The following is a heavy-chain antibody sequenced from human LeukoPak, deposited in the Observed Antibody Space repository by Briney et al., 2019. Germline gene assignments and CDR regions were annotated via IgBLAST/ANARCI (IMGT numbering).Heavy chain of an antibody. CDR1: GLTVSNNY. V-gene: IGHV3-66*01. CDR2: IFSGGGT. J-gene: IGHJ5*02. Sequence: GGSPRLSCVVFGLTVSNNYMTWVRQAPGKGLEWVSLIFSGGGTYYADSVKGRFTISRDSSKNTLYLQMNSLRAEDTALYYCARDPGAAAGNLWSWGQGTLVTVSS. D-gene: IGHD6-25*01. CDR3: ARDPGAAAGNLWS.